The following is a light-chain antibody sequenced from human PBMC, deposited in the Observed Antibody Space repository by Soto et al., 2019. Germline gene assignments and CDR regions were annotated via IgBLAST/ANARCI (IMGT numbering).Light chain of an antibody. V-gene: IGKV3-11*01. Sequence: EIVLTQSPATLSLSPGERATLSCRASQSIRTYLAWYQQKPGQAPRLVIHDVSNRATGIPARFSGSGSGTDFTLTISSLEPEDFAVYFCQQCSSWPPLTFGGGTKVEIK. CDR2: DVS. CDR1: QSIRTY. CDR3: QQCSSWPPLT. J-gene: IGKJ4*01.